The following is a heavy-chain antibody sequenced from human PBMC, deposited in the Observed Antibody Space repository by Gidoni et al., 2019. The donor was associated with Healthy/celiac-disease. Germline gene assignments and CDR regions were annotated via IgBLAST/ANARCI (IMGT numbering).Heavy chain of an antibody. CDR3: AREPSGAGSDPSPFDY. CDR2: ILPIFGTA. V-gene: IGHV1-69*01. J-gene: IGHJ4*02. Sequence: QLQLVQSGAEVKTPGSSVKVSCKASGGTFSSYAISWVRQAPGQGLEWMGGILPIFGTANDAQKFQGRVTITADESTSTAYMELSSLRSEDTAVYYWAREPSGAGSDPSPFDYWGQGTLVTVSS. CDR1: GGTFSSYA. D-gene: IGHD3-10*01.